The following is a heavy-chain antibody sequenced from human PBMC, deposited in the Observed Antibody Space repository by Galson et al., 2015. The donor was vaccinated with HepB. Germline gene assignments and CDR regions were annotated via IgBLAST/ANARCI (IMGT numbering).Heavy chain of an antibody. D-gene: IGHD3-10*01. Sequence: SLRLSCAASGFTFSSYSMNWVRQAPGKGLEWVSYISSSSTIYYADSVKGRFTISRDNAKNSLYLQMNSLRAEDTAVYYCARERLLWFGESEIDYWGQGTLVTVSS. V-gene: IGHV3-48*01. J-gene: IGHJ4*02. CDR2: ISSSSTI. CDR3: ARERLLWFGESEIDY. CDR1: GFTFSSYS.